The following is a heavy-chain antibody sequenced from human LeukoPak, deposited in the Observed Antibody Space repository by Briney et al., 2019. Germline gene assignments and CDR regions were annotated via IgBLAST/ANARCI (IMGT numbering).Heavy chain of an antibody. V-gene: IGHV3-30*03. D-gene: IGHD2-15*01. Sequence: GRSLRLSCAASGFTFSSYGMHWVRQAPGKGVEWGAVISYDGSNKYYADSVKGRFTISRDNSKNTLYLQMNSLRAEDTAVYYCARRYCSGGSCSDSPFYYYYYGMDVWGQGTTVTVSS. CDR3: ARRYCSGGSCSDSPFYYYYYGMDV. CDR2: ISYDGSNK. J-gene: IGHJ6*02. CDR1: GFTFSSYG.